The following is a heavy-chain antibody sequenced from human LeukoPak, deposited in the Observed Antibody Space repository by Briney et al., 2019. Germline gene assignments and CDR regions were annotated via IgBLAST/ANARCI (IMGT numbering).Heavy chain of an antibody. D-gene: IGHD3-3*01. V-gene: IGHV1-2*02. Sequence: ASVKVSCKASGYTFTGYYMHWVRQAPGQGLEWMGWINPNSGGTNYAQKFQGRVTMTRDTSISTAYMELSRLRSDDTAVYYCARGEEVRFLEWLLWLGMDVWAKGPRSPSP. J-gene: IGHJ6*02. CDR2: INPNSGGT. CDR1: GYTFTGYY. CDR3: ARGEEVRFLEWLLWLGMDV.